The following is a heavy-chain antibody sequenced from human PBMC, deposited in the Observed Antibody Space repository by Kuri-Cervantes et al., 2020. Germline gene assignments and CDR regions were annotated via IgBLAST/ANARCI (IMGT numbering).Heavy chain of an antibody. CDR3: SNAAYDNYYYYMDV. J-gene: IGHJ6*03. V-gene: IGHV3-38-3*01. CDR2: ISGGST. D-gene: IGHD5-12*01. CDR1: GFTVSSNE. Sequence: GESLKISCAASGFTVSSNEMSWVRQAPGKGLEWVSSISGGSTYYADSRKGRFAISRDNSKNTLHLQMNSLRDEDAAIYFCSNAAYDNYYYYMDVWGKGTTVTVSS.